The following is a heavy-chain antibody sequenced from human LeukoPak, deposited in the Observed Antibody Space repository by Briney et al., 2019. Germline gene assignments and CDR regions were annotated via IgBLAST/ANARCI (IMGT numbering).Heavy chain of an antibody. V-gene: IGHV4-59*12. Sequence: PSETLSLTCTVSGGSISSYYWSWIRQPPGKGLEWIGYIYYSGSTNYNPSLKSRVTISVDTSKNQFSLKLSSMTAADTAVYYCARGSESDPVYFDYWGQGTLVTVSS. D-gene: IGHD3-3*01. J-gene: IGHJ4*02. CDR2: IYYSGST. CDR1: GGSISSYY. CDR3: ARGSESDPVYFDY.